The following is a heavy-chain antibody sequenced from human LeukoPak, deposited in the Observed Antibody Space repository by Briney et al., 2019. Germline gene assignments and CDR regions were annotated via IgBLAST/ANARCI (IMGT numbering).Heavy chain of an antibody. J-gene: IGHJ1*01. V-gene: IGHV1-69*04. CDR3: ARDPGSYPKSGYFQH. D-gene: IGHD1-26*01. CDR1: GGTFSSYA. CDR2: IIPILGIA. Sequence: SVKVSCKASGGTFSSYAISWVRQAPGQGLEWMGRIIPILGIANYAQKFQGRVTITADKSTSTAYMELSSLRPEDTAVYYCARDPGSYPKSGYFQHWGQGTLVTVSS.